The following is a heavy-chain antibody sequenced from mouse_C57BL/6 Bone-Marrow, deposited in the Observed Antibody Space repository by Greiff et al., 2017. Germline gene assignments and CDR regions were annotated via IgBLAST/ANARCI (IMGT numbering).Heavy chain of an antibody. Sequence: QVQLQQPGAELVQPGASVKLSCTASGYTFTSYWMHWVKQRPGQGLEWIGMIHPNSGSTNYNEKFKSKATLTVDKSSSTAYMQLSNLTSEDSAVYYCAGALYDYTVDYWGQGTTLTVSS. CDR1: GYTFTSYW. V-gene: IGHV1-64*01. D-gene: IGHD2-4*01. CDR3: AGALYDYTVDY. J-gene: IGHJ2*01. CDR2: IHPNSGST.